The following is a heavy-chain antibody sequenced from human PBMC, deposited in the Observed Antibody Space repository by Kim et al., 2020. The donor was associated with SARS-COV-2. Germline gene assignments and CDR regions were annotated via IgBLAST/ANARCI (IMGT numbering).Heavy chain of an antibody. CDR2: ISGSGGST. Sequence: GGSLRLSCAASGFTFSSYAMSWVRQAPGKGLEWVSAISGSGGSTYYADSVKGRFTISRDNSKNTLYLQMNSLRAEDTAVYYCAKGRLYGSASYPFDYWGQGTLVTVSS. J-gene: IGHJ4*02. CDR3: AKGRLYGSASYPFDY. V-gene: IGHV3-23*01. D-gene: IGHD3-10*01. CDR1: GFTFSSYA.